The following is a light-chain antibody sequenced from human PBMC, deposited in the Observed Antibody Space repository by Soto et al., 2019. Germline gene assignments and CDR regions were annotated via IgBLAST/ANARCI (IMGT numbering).Light chain of an antibody. CDR3: SSYTSTSTPFV. J-gene: IGLJ7*01. V-gene: IGLV2-14*01. CDR1: SSDVGAYNC. CDR2: DVS. Sequence: QSALTQPASVSGSPGQSITISCTGTSSDVGAYNCVSWYQQHAGKAPKLMIHDVSNRPSGISNRFSGSKYGNTASLTISGLQAEDEADYYCSSYTSTSTPFVFGGGTQLTVL.